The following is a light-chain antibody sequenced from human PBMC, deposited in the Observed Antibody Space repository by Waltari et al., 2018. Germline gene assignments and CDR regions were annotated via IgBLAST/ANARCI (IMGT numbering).Light chain of an antibody. CDR1: QSVGSE. J-gene: IGKJ5*01. Sequence: EVVLTQSPATLSLSPGERATLSCRASQSVGSELAWYQQKAGQAPRLLIYDASNRATGISDGFSGSGSGTDFALTISSLEPEDVAVYFCQQRSNWPPITFGQGTRLEIK. CDR3: QQRSNWPPIT. V-gene: IGKV3-11*01. CDR2: DAS.